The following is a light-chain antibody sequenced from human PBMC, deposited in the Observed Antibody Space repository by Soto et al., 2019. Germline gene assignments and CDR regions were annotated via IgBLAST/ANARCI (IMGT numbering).Light chain of an antibody. CDR1: QSVSSN. CDR2: DAS. J-gene: IGKJ1*01. CDR3: QQYYSWWT. V-gene: IGKV3-15*01. Sequence: EIVMTQSPVTLSVSPGERATLSCRASQSVSSNLAWYQQKPGQAPRLLIYDASTRATGIPARFTGSGSGTEFTLTISSLQSEDFAVYYCQQYYSWWTFGPGTKVEFK.